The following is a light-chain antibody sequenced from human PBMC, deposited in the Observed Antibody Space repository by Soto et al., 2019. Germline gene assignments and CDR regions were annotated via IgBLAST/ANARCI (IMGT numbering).Light chain of an antibody. J-gene: IGKJ1*01. Sequence: EVVLTQSPGALSLSPGERATLSCRASQSVRYNYLPWYQQKPGQAPRLLIYGASSRATGILYRFRGSGSGTDFTLTISRLEPEDFAVYYCQQYGGSPPTFGLGTKVEIK. V-gene: IGKV3-20*01. CDR1: QSVRYNY. CDR2: GAS. CDR3: QQYGGSPPT.